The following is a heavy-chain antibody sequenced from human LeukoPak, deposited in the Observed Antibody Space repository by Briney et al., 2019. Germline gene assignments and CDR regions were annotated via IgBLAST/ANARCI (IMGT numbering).Heavy chain of an antibody. CDR3: ETTYGDYDQGDY. CDR2: MCYDVTNK. CDR1: GFTFSSDG. J-gene: IGHJ4*02. V-gene: IGHV3-33*01. D-gene: IGHD4-17*01. Sequence: GGSLRLSCAASGFTFSSDGMHWVRQAPGKGRGWVAVMCYDVTNKYYADSVKGRFNIHRDNSKNTLYLQMNSLRAEDTAVYYCETTYGDYDQGDYWGQGPLLRVS.